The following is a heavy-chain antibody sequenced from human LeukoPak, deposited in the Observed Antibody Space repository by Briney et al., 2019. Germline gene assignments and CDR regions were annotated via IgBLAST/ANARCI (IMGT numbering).Heavy chain of an antibody. D-gene: IGHD6-13*01. CDR1: GFTFSSYG. Sequence: GSLRLSCAASGFTFSSYGMNWVRQAPGKGLEWVSSISSSSSYIYYADSVKGRFTISRDNAKNSLYLQMNSLRAEDTAVYYCARVSSWYSPDAFDIWGQGTMVTVSS. J-gene: IGHJ3*02. CDR2: ISSSSSYI. V-gene: IGHV3-21*01. CDR3: ARVSSWYSPDAFDI.